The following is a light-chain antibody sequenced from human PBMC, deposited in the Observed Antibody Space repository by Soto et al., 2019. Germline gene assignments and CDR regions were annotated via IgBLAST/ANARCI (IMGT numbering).Light chain of an antibody. CDR1: SSDVGGYNY. J-gene: IGLJ1*01. CDR3: SSYTSSSTLS. CDR2: DVS. Sequence: TVLTQRASRSESPGHSIAISCTGTSSDVGGYNYVSWYQQHPGKAPKLMIYDVSNRPSGVSNRFSGSKSGNTASLTISGLQAEDEADYYCSSYTSSSTLSFGTGTKVTVL. V-gene: IGLV2-14*01.